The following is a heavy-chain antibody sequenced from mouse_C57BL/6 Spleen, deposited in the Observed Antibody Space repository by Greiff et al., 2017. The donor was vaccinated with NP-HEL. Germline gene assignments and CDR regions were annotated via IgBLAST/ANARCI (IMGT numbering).Heavy chain of an antibody. Sequence: QVQLQQSGAELVRPGASVTLSCKASGYTFTDYEMHWVKQTPVHGLEWIGAIDPETGGTAYNQKFKGKAILTADKSSSTAYMELRSLTSEDSAVYYCTRMRFGPMDYWGQGTSVTVSS. CDR1: GYTFTDYE. CDR3: TRMRFGPMDY. J-gene: IGHJ4*01. CDR2: IDPETGGT. V-gene: IGHV1-15*01.